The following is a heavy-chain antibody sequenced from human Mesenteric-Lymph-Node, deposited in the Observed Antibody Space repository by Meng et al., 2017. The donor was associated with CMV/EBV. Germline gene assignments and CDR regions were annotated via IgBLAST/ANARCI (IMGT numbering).Heavy chain of an antibody. J-gene: IGHJ5*02. D-gene: IGHD3-22*01. CDR2: ISAYNGNT. Sequence: ASVKVSCKASGYTFTSYGISWVRQAPGQGLEWMGWISAYNGNTNYAQKLQGRVTMTTDTSTSTAYMELRSLRSDDTAVYYCARRDDSSGYYYRRFDPWGQGTLVTVSS. CDR1: GYTFTSYG. V-gene: IGHV1-18*01. CDR3: ARRDDSSGYYYRRFDP.